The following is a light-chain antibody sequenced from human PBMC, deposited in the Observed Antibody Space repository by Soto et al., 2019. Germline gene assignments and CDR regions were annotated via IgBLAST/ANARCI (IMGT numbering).Light chain of an antibody. V-gene: IGKV3-15*01. CDR1: DVVGSN. Sequence: EILMTQSPATLSVSPGERATLSCRSSDVVGSNLAWYQQKPGQAPRLLIYGASTRATGIPGRFSGSGFGTEFTLTISGLQPEDFAVYYCQQYNDWPPITFGQGTRLEI. J-gene: IGKJ5*01. CDR2: GAS. CDR3: QQYNDWPPIT.